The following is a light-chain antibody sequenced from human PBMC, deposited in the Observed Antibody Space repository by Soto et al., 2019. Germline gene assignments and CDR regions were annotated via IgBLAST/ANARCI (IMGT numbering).Light chain of an antibody. CDR1: SSDVGGYNY. Sequence: QSVLTQPASVSGSPGQSITISCTGNSSDVGGYNYVSWYQQYPGKAPKVMIYEVTNRPSGVSNRFSGSKSGNTASLTISGLQAEDEADYYCSSYTSSNTLIFGGGTQLTVL. J-gene: IGLJ2*01. CDR2: EVT. V-gene: IGLV2-14*01. CDR3: SSYTSSNTLI.